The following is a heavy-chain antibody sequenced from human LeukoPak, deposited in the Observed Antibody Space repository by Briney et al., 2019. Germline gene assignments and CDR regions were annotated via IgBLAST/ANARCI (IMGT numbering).Heavy chain of an antibody. J-gene: IGHJ4*02. CDR3: ARDRCGGNCYTFDY. CDR2: VSYDGSDK. D-gene: IGHD2-21*02. Sequence: PGGSLGLSCAASGFIFSTYGMHWVRQAPGKGLEWVAVVSYDGSDKYYADSVKGRFTISRDISKNTLYLQMDSLRAGDTAVYYCARDRCGGNCYTFDYWAQGTLVTVSS. V-gene: IGHV3-30*03. CDR1: GFIFSTYG.